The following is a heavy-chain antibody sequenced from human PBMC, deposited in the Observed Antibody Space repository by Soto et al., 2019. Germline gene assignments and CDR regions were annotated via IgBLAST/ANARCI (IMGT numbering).Heavy chain of an antibody. CDR3: ARSTVTALDY. CDR2: ISSSSSYI. D-gene: IGHD4-17*01. Sequence: GESLKISCAASGFTFSSYSMNWVRQAPGKGLEWVSSISSSSSYIYYADPVKGRFTISRDNAKNSLYLQMNSLRAEDTAVYYCARSTVTALDYWGQGTLVTVSS. CDR1: GFTFSSYS. V-gene: IGHV3-21*01. J-gene: IGHJ4*02.